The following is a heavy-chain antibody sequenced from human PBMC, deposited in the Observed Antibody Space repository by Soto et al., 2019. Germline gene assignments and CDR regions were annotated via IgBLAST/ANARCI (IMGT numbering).Heavy chain of an antibody. Sequence: GGSLRLSCAASGFTFSSYAMHWVRQAPGKGLEWVAVISYDGSNKYYADSVKGRFTISRDNSKNTLYLQMNSLRAEDTAVYYCARSWYGSSPSYGPAELYYYYGMDVWGQGTTVTVSS. CDR3: ARSWYGSSPSYGPAELYYYYGMDV. D-gene: IGHD6-6*01. CDR1: GFTFSSYA. J-gene: IGHJ6*02. V-gene: IGHV3-30-3*01. CDR2: ISYDGSNK.